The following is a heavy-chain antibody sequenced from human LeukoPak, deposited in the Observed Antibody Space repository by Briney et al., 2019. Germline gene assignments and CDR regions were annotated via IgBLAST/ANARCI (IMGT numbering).Heavy chain of an antibody. Sequence: GGSLRLSCAASGFTFSSYAMSWVRQAPGKGLEWVSGISWNSGSIGYADSVKGRFIISRDNAKNTLYLQMNSLRAEDTAVYYCARDTSNSPDYWGQGTLVTVSS. V-gene: IGHV3-9*01. CDR3: ARDTSNSPDY. CDR1: GFTFSSYA. CDR2: ISWNSGSI. J-gene: IGHJ4*02. D-gene: IGHD4-11*01.